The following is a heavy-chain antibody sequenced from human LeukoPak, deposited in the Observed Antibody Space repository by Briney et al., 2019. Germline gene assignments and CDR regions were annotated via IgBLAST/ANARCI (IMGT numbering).Heavy chain of an antibody. V-gene: IGHV4-34*01. J-gene: IGHJ1*01. CDR2: INHSGGT. CDR1: GGSFSGYY. Sequence: PSETLSLTCAVYGGSFSGYYWSWIRQPPGKGLEWIGEINHSGGTNYNPSLKSRVTISVDTSKNQFSLKLSSVTAADTAVYYCARLLWYSSSSGHFQHWGQGTLVTVSS. CDR3: ARLLWYSSSSGHFQH. D-gene: IGHD6-6*01.